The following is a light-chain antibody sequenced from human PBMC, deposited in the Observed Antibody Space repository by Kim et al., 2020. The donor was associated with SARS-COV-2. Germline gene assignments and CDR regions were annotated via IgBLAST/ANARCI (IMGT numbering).Light chain of an antibody. J-gene: IGKJ3*01. Sequence: LSPGERATLSGRASQGVSSYLAWYQQQPGQAPRLLIYYASNRATGIPARFSGSGSGTDFTLTISSLEPEEFAVYYCQQRSNWPLTFGPGTKVDIK. CDR2: YAS. V-gene: IGKV3-11*01. CDR1: QGVSSY. CDR3: QQRSNWPLT.